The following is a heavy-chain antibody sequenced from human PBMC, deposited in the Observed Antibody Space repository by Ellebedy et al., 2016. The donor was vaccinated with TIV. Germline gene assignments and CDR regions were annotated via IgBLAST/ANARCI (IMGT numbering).Heavy chain of an antibody. CDR1: GFTFDDYA. Sequence: SLKISXAASGFTFDDYAMHWVRQAPGKGLEWVSGISWNSGSIGYADSVKGRFTISRDNAKNSLYLQMNSLRAEDTALYYCAKAPQYYYDSSGLDYWGQGTLVTVSS. CDR2: ISWNSGSI. CDR3: AKAPQYYYDSSGLDY. J-gene: IGHJ4*02. V-gene: IGHV3-9*01. D-gene: IGHD3-22*01.